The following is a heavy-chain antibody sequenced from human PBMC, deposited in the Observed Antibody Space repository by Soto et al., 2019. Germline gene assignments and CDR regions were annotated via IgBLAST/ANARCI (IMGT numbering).Heavy chain of an antibody. CDR3: ARMETSGTLNWFDT. Sequence: XSVKVSCKASGYTFGNNDIRLVRQATGQGLEWMGWMNPNSGNTGYAQKFQGRVSMTRNTSITTAYLELSSLRSDDTAIYYCARMETSGTLNWFDTWGQGTLVTVSS. V-gene: IGHV1-8*01. D-gene: IGHD1-1*01. CDR1: GYTFGNND. J-gene: IGHJ5*02. CDR2: MNPNSGNT.